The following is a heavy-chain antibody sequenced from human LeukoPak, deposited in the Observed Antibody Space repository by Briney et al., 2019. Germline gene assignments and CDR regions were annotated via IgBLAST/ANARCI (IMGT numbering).Heavy chain of an antibody. CDR2: KNPNSGNS. CDR3: ARGGFDY. J-gene: IGHJ4*02. V-gene: IGHV1-8*03. CDR1: GYTFTGYY. Sequence: ASVKVSCKASGYTFTGYYMHWVRQATGQGLEWMGYKNPNSGNSAYAQKFQGRVTITTDASITTAYMELSGLRSEDTALYYCARGGFDYWARGTLVTFSS.